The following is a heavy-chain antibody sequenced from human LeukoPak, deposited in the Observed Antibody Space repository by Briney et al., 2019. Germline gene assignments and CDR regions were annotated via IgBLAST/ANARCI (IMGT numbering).Heavy chain of an antibody. CDR3: VKAGYYDSSGYYYYLDY. Sequence: GGSLRLSCAASGFSFSSCGMHWVRQTPDKGLEWVAAIAKDGTDIHYVDSVKGRFTISRDNSRNTLYLQMFSLSTEDTAVYYCVKAGYYDSSGYYYYLDYWGQGTLVSVSS. D-gene: IGHD3-22*01. V-gene: IGHV3-30*18. J-gene: IGHJ4*02. CDR2: IAKDGTDI. CDR1: GFSFSSCG.